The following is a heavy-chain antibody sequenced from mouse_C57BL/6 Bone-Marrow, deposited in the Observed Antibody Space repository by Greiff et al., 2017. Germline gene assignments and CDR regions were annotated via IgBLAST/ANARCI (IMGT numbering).Heavy chain of an antibody. CDR3: ARSRVLLCDY. CDR1: GYTFTSYW. CDR2: IHPNSGST. J-gene: IGHJ2*01. Sequence: VQLQQPGAELVKPGASVKLSCKASGYTFTSYWMHWVKQRPGQGLAWIGMIHPNSGSTNYNEKFKSKATLTVDKSSSTAYMQLSSLTSEDSAVYYCARSRVLLCDYWGQGTTLTVSS. D-gene: IGHD2-1*01. V-gene: IGHV1-64*01.